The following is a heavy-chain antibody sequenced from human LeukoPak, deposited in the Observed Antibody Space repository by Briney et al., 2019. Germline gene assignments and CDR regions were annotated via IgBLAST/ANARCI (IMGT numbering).Heavy chain of an antibody. CDR2: ISYDGSNK. J-gene: IGHJ4*02. V-gene: IGHV3-30*01. D-gene: IGHD3-22*01. Sequence: GGSLRLSCAASGFTFSRYAMHWVRQAPGKGLEWVAVISYDGSNKYNADSVKGRFTISRDNSKNTLYLQMNSLRAEDTAVYYCARDRRYYYDSSGYTPPGYWGQGTLVTVSS. CDR1: GFTFSRYA. CDR3: ARDRRYYYDSSGYTPPGY.